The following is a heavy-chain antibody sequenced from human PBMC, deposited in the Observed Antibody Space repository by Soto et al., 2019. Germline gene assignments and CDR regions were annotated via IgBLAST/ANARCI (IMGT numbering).Heavy chain of an antibody. J-gene: IGHJ5*02. D-gene: IGHD6-6*01. Sequence: SETLSLTCTVSGGSISSSSYYWGWIRQPPGKGLEWIGSIYYSGSTYYNPSLKSRVTISVDTAKNQFYLKLSSVTAADTAVYYCARHNLKRYSSSHWFDPWGQGTLVTVSS. CDR2: IYYSGST. V-gene: IGHV4-39*01. CDR3: ARHNLKRYSSSHWFDP. CDR1: GGSISSSSYY.